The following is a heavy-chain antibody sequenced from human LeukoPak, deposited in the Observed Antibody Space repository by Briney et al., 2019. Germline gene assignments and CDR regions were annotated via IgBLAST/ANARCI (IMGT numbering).Heavy chain of an antibody. CDR3: SRRPHYFDY. CDR2: IYYSGST. J-gene: IGHJ4*02. V-gene: IGHV4-39*01. CDR1: GVSLSSSSYY. Sequence: SETLSLTCTVSGVSLSSSSYYWGRIPQPPGKGLEWIGSIYYSGSTYYNPPLKSRLSISLDTSKNQFSLKRSSVTAAGTTVYYCSRRPHYFDYWAQGTRVTVSS.